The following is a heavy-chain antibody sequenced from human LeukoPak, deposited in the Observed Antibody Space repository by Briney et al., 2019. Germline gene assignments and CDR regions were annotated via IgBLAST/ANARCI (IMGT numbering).Heavy chain of an antibody. V-gene: IGHV3-11*04. D-gene: IGHD2-21*02. Sequence: GGSLRLSCAASGFTFSDYYMSWIRQAPGKGLEWVSYISSSGSTIYYADSVKGRFTISRDNAKNSVFLQMNSLRVEDTGVYYCVGATDYVRYWGQGTLVSVSS. J-gene: IGHJ4*02. CDR3: VGATDYVRY. CDR1: GFTFSDYY. CDR2: ISSSGSTI.